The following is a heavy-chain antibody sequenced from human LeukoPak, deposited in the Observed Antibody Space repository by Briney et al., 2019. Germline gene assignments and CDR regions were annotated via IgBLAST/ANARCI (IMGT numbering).Heavy chain of an antibody. Sequence: GESLKISCKHSEYSFPNYCIGWVRQMPGKGLEWMGIIYTDDSDTRSRPSFQGPATISADTSISTAYLQWSTLTASDTAMYYCPIGRGGQQLGAYWGQGTLVTVSS. D-gene: IGHD6-13*01. CDR1: EYSFPNYC. CDR2: IYTDDSDT. J-gene: IGHJ4*02. V-gene: IGHV5-51*01. CDR3: PIGRGGQQLGAY.